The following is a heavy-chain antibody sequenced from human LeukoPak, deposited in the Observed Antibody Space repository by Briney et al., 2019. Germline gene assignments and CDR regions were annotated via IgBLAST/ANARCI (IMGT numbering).Heavy chain of an antibody. V-gene: IGHV3-21*01. CDR2: ISSSSSYI. CDR3: ASEPRLRYFDWLLFG. CDR1: GFTFSSYS. D-gene: IGHD3-9*01. J-gene: IGHJ4*02. Sequence: GGSLRLSCAACGFTFSSYSMNLVRQAPGKGLEWVSSISSSSSYIYYADSVKGRFTISRDNAKNSLYLQMNSLRAEDTAVYYCASEPRLRYFDWLLFGWGQGTLVTVSS.